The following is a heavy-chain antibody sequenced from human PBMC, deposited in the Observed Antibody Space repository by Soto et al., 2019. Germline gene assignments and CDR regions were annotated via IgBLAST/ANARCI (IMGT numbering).Heavy chain of an antibody. V-gene: IGHV4-4*02. D-gene: IGHD1-1*01. J-gene: IGHJ5*02. CDR1: GGSFTSNNW. Sequence: SETLSLTCAVSGGSFTSNNWWTWVRQPPGQGLEWIGEIYRTGSTNYNPSLKSRVTILVDTPRSQFSLKLSSVTAADTAVYYCARGGPLGTVKDNWFDPWGQGTLVTVSS. CDR3: ARGGPLGTVKDNWFDP. CDR2: IYRTGST.